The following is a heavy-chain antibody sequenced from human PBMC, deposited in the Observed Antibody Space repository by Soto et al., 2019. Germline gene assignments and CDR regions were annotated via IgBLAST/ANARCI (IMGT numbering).Heavy chain of an antibody. D-gene: IGHD5-18*01. J-gene: IGHJ3*02. Sequence: PGGSLRLSCASSGFTFSSYSMILVRQAPGKGLEWVSAISGSGGSTYYADSVKGRFTISRDNSKNTLYLQMNSLRAEDTAVYYCAKAEGTAHWDPVGAFDIWGQGTMVTVSS. CDR3: AKAEGTAHWDPVGAFDI. CDR1: GFTFSSYS. CDR2: ISGSGGST. V-gene: IGHV3-23*01.